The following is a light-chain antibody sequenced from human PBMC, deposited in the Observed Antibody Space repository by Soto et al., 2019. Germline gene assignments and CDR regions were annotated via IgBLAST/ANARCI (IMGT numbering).Light chain of an antibody. Sequence: EVVLTQSPGTLSLSPGEGATLSCRASQSVTGTNLAWYQRRPGQAPRLLIYDAVRRATGIPDRFSGSGSGTDFTLTISSLQHEDFATYYCQQSYYNPTFGQGTKVDIK. CDR2: DAV. CDR3: QQSYYNPT. V-gene: IGKV3D-20*02. J-gene: IGKJ1*01. CDR1: QSVTGTN.